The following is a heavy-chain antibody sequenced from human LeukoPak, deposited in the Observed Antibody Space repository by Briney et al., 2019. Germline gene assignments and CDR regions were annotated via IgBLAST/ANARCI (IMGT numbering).Heavy chain of an antibody. CDR2: IIPIFGTA. J-gene: IGHJ6*03. Sequence: GASVKVSCKASGGTFSSYAISWVRQAPGQGLEWMGGIIPIFGTANYAQKFQGRVTITADKSTSTAYMELSSLRSEDTAVYYCARRSEGCSGGSCSLYYYYYYYMDVWGKGTTVTVSS. CDR1: GGTFSSYA. D-gene: IGHD2-15*01. V-gene: IGHV1-69*06. CDR3: ARRSEGCSGGSCSLYYYYYYYMDV.